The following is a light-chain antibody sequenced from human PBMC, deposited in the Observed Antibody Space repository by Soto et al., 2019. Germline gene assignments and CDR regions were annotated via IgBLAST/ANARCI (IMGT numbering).Light chain of an antibody. J-gene: IGLJ1*01. Sequence: QSVLTQPAFVSVSPGQSITSSCTGTSSDVGGYNYVSWYQQHPGKAPKLMIYEVSNRPLGVSNRFSGSKSGNTASLTISGLQAEDEADYYCTSYTSSSTLDVFGTGTKVTVL. CDR2: EVS. V-gene: IGLV2-14*01. CDR1: SSDVGGYNY. CDR3: TSYTSSSTLDV.